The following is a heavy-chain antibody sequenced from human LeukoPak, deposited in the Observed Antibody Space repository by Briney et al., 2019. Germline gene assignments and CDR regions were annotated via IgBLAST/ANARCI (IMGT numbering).Heavy chain of an antibody. Sequence: ASVKVSCKASGGTFSSYAISWVRQAPGQGLEWMGWINPNSGGTNYAQKFQGRVTMTRDTSISTAYMELSRLRSDDTAVYYCARQAGIAAAGYFDYWGQGTLVTVSS. D-gene: IGHD6-13*01. CDR1: GGTFSSYA. CDR2: INPNSGGT. CDR3: ARQAGIAAAGYFDY. J-gene: IGHJ4*02. V-gene: IGHV1-2*02.